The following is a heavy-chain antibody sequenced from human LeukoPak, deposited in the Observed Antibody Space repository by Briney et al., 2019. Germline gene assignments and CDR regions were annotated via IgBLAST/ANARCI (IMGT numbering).Heavy chain of an antibody. J-gene: IGHJ6*03. CDR2: INHSGST. D-gene: IGHD4-17*01. Sequence: NPSETLSLTCAVYGGSFSGYYWSWIRQPPGKGLEWIGEINHSGSTNYNPSLKSRVTISVDTSKNQFSLKLSSVTAADTAVYYCARQSPKNYGDYGYYYLVHYYYMDVWGKGTTVTISS. CDR1: GGSFSGYY. CDR3: ARQSPKNYGDYGYYYLVHYYYMDV. V-gene: IGHV4-34*01.